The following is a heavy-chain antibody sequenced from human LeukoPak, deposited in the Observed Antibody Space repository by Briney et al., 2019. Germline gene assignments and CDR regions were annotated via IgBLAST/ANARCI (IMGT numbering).Heavy chain of an antibody. D-gene: IGHD6-13*01. CDR2: VYHSGST. V-gene: IGHV4-4*02. J-gene: IGHJ4*02. Sequence: PSETLSLTCAVSGASLTRSNWWTWLRQSPGKGLEWIGAVYHSGSTNYNPSLESRVALSVDKSRNHFSLTLNSVTAADTAVYFYARAGSWSFFDSWGQGILVTVSS. CDR3: ARAGSWSFFDS. CDR1: GASLTRSNW.